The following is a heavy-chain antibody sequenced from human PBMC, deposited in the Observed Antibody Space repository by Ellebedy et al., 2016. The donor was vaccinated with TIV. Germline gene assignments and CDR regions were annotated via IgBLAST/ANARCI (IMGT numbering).Heavy chain of an antibody. CDR3: AKSTVPHIVVVTAIVYYYYGMDV. Sequence: ASVKVSXKASGYTFTGYYMHWVRQAPGQGLEWMGWISAYNGNTNYAQKLQGRVTMTTDTSTSTAYMELRSLRSEDTAVYYCAKSTVPHIVVVTAIVYYYYGMDVWGQGTTVTVSS. V-gene: IGHV1-18*04. CDR2: ISAYNGNT. CDR1: GYTFTGYY. D-gene: IGHD2-21*02. J-gene: IGHJ6*02.